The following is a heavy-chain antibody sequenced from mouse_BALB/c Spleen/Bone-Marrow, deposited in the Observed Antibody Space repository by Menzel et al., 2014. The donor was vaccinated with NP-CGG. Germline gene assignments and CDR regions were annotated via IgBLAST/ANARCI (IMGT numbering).Heavy chain of an antibody. J-gene: IGHJ4*01. CDR2: VNPYNGGT. CDR3: APGTDY. D-gene: IGHD4-1*01. V-gene: IGHV1-19*01. Sequence: EVQLQQSGPELVKPGASVKMSCKASGYTFTDYYMDWVKQSHGESFEWIGRVNPYNGGTSYNQKFKGKATLTIDKSSSTAYMELNSLTSEDSAVYYCAPGTDYWGQGTSVTVSS. CDR1: GYTFTDYY.